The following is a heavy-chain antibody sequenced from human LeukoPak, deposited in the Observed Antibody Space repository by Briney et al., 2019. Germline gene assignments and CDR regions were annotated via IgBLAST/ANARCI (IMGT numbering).Heavy chain of an antibody. D-gene: IGHD3-22*01. CDR2: ISGSGGST. CDR3: ARSLLLGTSVDY. J-gene: IGHJ4*02. V-gene: IGHV3-23*01. CDR1: GFTFSSCA. Sequence: GVSLRLSCAASGFTFSSCAMSWVRQAPGKGLEWVLAISGSGGSTHYADSVKGRFTISRDNSKNTLYLQMNSLRAEDTAVYYCARSLLLGTSVDYWGQGTLVTVSS.